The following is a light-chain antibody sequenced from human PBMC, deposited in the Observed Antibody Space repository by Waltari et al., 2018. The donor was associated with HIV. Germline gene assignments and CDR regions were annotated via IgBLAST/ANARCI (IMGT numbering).Light chain of an antibody. V-gene: IGLV2-14*01. J-gene: IGLJ2*01. CDR1: SSAVGGYNY. Sequence: QSALTQPASVSGSPGQSITISCTGTSSAVGGYNYVSWYQQHPGKAPKLMIYEVSNRPLGVSNRFSGSKSGNTASLTISGLQAEDEADYYCSSYTSSSTVVFGGGTKLTVL. CDR3: SSYTSSSTVV. CDR2: EVS.